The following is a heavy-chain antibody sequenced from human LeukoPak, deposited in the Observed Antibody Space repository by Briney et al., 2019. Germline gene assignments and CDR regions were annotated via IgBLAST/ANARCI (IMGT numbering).Heavy chain of an antibody. CDR2: IKQEGSEK. V-gene: IGHV3-7*01. Sequence: GGSLRLSCAASGFTFSIYWMSWVRQAPGKGLEGVANIKQEGSEKYYVDSVKVRFTISRDNAKNSLYLQMNGLRAEDTAVYYCATEGGGYYYGSGSYYRAFSFDYWGQGTMVTVSS. CDR3: ATEGGGYYYGSGSYYRAFSFDY. D-gene: IGHD3-10*01. J-gene: IGHJ4*02. CDR1: GFTFSIYW.